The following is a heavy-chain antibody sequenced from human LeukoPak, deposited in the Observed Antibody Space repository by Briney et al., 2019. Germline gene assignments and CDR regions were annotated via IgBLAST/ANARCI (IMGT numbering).Heavy chain of an antibody. V-gene: IGHV1-2*02. J-gene: IGHJ4*02. Sequence: ASVKVSCKASGYTFTGYYIHWVRKAPGQGLEWIGWINPISGVTYYEQRFQGRVTMTRDTSISTAFMDLTRLTSDDTAIYYCARVLRGGSGYGDYWGQGTLVTVSS. D-gene: IGHD5-12*01. CDR3: ARVLRGGSGYGDY. CDR1: GYTFTGYY. CDR2: INPISGVT.